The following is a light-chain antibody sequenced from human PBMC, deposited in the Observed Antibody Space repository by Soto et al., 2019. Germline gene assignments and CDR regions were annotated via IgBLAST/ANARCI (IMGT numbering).Light chain of an antibody. CDR1: QSVSWSW. CDR3: QHYASSPPIT. V-gene: IGKV3-20*01. J-gene: IGKJ5*01. CDR2: GAS. Sequence: EIVLTQSPGTLSLSPGERATLSCRASQSVSWSWLAWYQQKPGQAPRLLIYGASSRATGIPDRFSGSGSGTDFTLTISRLEPEDFAVYYCQHYASSPPITFGQGTRLEI.